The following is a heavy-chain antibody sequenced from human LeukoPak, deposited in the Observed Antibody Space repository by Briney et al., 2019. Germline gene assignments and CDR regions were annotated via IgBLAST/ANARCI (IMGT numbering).Heavy chain of an antibody. D-gene: IGHD1-26*01. V-gene: IGHV4-30-2*01. CDR1: GGSISSGGYY. CDR3: AREGIVGATLFDY. CDR2: IYHSGST. Sequence: PSQTLSLTCTVSGGSISSGGYYWSWIRQPPGKGLEWIGYIYHSGSTYYNPSLKSRVTISVDTSKNQFSLKLSSVTAADTAVYYCAREGIVGATLFDYWGQGTLVTVSS. J-gene: IGHJ4*02.